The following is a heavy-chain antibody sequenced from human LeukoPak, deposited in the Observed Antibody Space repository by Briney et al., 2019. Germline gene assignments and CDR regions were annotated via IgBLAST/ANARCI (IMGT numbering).Heavy chain of an antibody. D-gene: IGHD2-15*01. V-gene: IGHV4-34*01. CDR2: INHSGST. Sequence: PSETLSLTCAVYGGSFSGYYWSWIRQPPGKGLEWTGEINHSGSTNYNPSLKSRVTISVDTSKNQFSLRLSSVTAADTAVYYCARVVLVAATPINWFDPWGQGTLVTVSS. J-gene: IGHJ5*02. CDR3: ARVVLVAATPINWFDP. CDR1: GGSFSGYY.